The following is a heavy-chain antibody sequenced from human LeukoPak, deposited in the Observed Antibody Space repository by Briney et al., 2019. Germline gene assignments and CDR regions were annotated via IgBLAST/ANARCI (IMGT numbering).Heavy chain of an antibody. D-gene: IGHD3-10*01. Sequence: SETLSLTCTVSGGSISSYYWSWIRQPPGKGLEWIGYIYYSGSTNYNPSLKSRVTISVDTSKNQFSLKLSSVTAADTAVYYCARLMVRGVKANWFDPWGKGTLVTVSS. CDR3: ARLMVRGVKANWFDP. CDR2: IYYSGST. CDR1: GGSISSYY. J-gene: IGHJ5*02. V-gene: IGHV4-59*08.